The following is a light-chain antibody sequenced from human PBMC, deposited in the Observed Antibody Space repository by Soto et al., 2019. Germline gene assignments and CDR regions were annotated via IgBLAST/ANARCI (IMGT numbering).Light chain of an antibody. CDR3: HQYNNYHST. CDR2: AAS. Sequence: DIQMTQSPSTLSASVGDSVTITCRASQSISTWLDWFQQKPGKAPKFLIYAASSLESGIPSRFSGSGSGTEFTLTISTLRPDDFATYYCHQYNNYHSTFGQGTKVEIK. V-gene: IGKV1-5*03. J-gene: IGKJ1*01. CDR1: QSISTW.